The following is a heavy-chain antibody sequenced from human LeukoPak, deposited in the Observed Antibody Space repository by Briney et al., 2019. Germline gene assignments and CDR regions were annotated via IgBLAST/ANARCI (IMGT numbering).Heavy chain of an antibody. CDR3: TRGGYCSGGTCYRLNAFDI. V-gene: IGHV3-48*03. Sequence: HPGGSLRLSCAASGFTFSNHEMNWVRQAPGKGLEWISYILSSGSTMYYADSVKGRFTISRDNAKNSLYLQMNSLRAEDTAVYYCTRGGYCSGGTCYRLNAFDIWGQGTTVTVSS. CDR2: ILSSGSTM. D-gene: IGHD2-15*01. CDR1: GFTFSNHE. J-gene: IGHJ3*02.